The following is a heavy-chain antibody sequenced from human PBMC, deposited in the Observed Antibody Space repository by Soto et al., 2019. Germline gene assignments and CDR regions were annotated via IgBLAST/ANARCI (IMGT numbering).Heavy chain of an antibody. D-gene: IGHD2-8*01. Sequence: LSRTWSVSGDSISSVRHYWTWIGQAPGKGLEWIGSIYHTGSTYYSKSLRSRLTMTVDTSRSQFSLRLSSVTAADTAVYYCASAPGTLRSSNGAYSGQGTLVT. V-gene: IGHV4-31*02. CDR2: IYHTGST. CDR1: GDSISSVRHY. CDR3: ASAPGTLRSSNGAY. J-gene: IGHJ4*02.